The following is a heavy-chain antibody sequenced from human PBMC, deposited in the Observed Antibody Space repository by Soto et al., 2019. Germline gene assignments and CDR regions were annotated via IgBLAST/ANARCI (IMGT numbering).Heavy chain of an antibody. V-gene: IGHV3-48*01. J-gene: IGHJ6*02. CDR1: GFTFSSFH. CDR3: AKDLLYYYGMDV. D-gene: IGHD2-15*01. CDR2: ITSSSDTI. Sequence: PGGSLRLSCAASGFTFSSFHMNWVRQAPGRGLEWVAYITSSSDTIYYSDSVKGRFTISRDNGKNSLFLQMNSLRAEDTAVYYCAKDLLYYYGMDVWGQGTTVTVSS.